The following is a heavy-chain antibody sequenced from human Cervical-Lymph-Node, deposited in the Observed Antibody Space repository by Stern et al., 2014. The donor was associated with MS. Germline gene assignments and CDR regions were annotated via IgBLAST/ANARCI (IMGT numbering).Heavy chain of an antibody. V-gene: IGHV2-5*01. J-gene: IGHJ4*02. Sequence: QVTLRESGPKLVKPTQTLTLTCTFSGFSLSTSGVGVGWIRQPPGQALEWLATIYWDDKRYSPSLKSRLTITKDTSKNQVVLTMTNMDPVDTATYYCAHGLEIRLWAAYWGQGTLVTVSS. CDR3: AHGLEIRLWAAY. CDR2: IYWDDK. D-gene: IGHD5-18*01. CDR1: GFSLSTSGVG.